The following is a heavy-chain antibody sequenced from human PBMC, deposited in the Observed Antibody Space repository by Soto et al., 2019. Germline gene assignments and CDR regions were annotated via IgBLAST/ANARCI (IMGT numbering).Heavy chain of an antibody. D-gene: IGHD3-22*01. J-gene: IGHJ6*02. CDR1: GGSFSGYY. V-gene: IGHV4-34*01. Sequence: QVQLQQWGAGLLKPSETLSLTCAVYGGSFSGYYWSWIRQPPGKGLEWIGEINHSGSTNYNPSLKSRVTISVDTSKNQFSLKLSSVTAADTAVYYCARGLIGRYYGMDVWGQGTTVTVSS. CDR3: ARGLIGRYYGMDV. CDR2: INHSGST.